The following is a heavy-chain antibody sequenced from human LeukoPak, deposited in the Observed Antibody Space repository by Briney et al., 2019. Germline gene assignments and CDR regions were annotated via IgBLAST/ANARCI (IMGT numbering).Heavy chain of an antibody. J-gene: IGHJ4*02. D-gene: IGHD6-13*01. CDR3: ARDRGSSWQANDY. V-gene: IGHV1-2*02. CDR2: INPNSGGT. Sequence: GASVKVSCKASGYTFTGYYMHWVRQAPGQGLEWMGWINPNSGGTNYAQKFQGRVTMTRDTSISTAYMELSRLRSDDTAVYYCARDRGSSWQANDYWGQGTLVTVSS. CDR1: GYTFTGYY.